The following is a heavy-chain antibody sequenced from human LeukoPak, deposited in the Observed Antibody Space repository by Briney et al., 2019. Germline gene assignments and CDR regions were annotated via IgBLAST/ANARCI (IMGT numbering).Heavy chain of an antibody. CDR3: AKARDPYDGTVVDAYYFDY. CDR2: FSSGGTGT. J-gene: IGHJ4*02. V-gene: IGHV3-23*01. Sequence: GGSLRLSCAASGFAFSSYAMSWVRQAPGKGLEWVSGFSSGGTGTYYADSVKGRFTISRDTSKNTLYLQMNSLRAEDTAIYYCAKARDPYDGTVVDAYYFDYWGQGTLVTVSS. CDR1: GFAFSSYA. D-gene: IGHD3-22*01.